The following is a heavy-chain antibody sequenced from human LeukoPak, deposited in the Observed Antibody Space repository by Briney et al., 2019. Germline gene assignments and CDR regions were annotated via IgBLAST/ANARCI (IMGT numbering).Heavy chain of an antibody. Sequence: SQTLSLTGTVSGDSISSGDYYWSWLRQPAGKGLEWIGRISSSGSTNYNPSLKSRVTISVDTSKNQFSLKLSSVTAADTAVYYCARVDKMTGSGRRYYYYYMDVWGKGTTVTISS. CDR3: ARVDKMTGSGRRYYYYYMDV. CDR2: ISSSGST. V-gene: IGHV4-61*02. D-gene: IGHD3-10*01. CDR1: GDSISSGDYY. J-gene: IGHJ6*03.